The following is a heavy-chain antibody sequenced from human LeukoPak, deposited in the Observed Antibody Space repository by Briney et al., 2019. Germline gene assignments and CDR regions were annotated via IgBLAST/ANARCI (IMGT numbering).Heavy chain of an antibody. D-gene: IGHD3-10*01. CDR1: GFTFNRSG. CDR3: AQTGDKYGSFEY. J-gene: IGHJ4*02. V-gene: IGHV3-33*01. CDR2: IFYDGSNK. Sequence: GKSLRLFCAASGFTFNRSGMHWVRQAPGKGLEWVALIFYDGSNKYFADSVKGRFTISRDNSKSMLYLQMNSLRAEDTAVYYCAQTGDKYGSFEYWGQGTLVTVSS.